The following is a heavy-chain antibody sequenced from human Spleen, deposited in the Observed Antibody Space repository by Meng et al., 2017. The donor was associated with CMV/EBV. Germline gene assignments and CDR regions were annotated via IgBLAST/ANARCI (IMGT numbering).Heavy chain of an antibody. V-gene: IGHV3-66*02. J-gene: IGHJ6*02. D-gene: IGHD3-22*01. Sequence: GGSLRLSCAASGFTVSSNYMSWVRQAPGKGLEWVSVIYSGGSTYYAGSVKGRFTISRDNSKNTLYLQMNSLRAEDTAVYYCAKDTYYDSRGYYYYGMDVWGQGTTVTVSS. CDR1: GFTVSSNY. CDR2: IYSGGST. CDR3: AKDTYYDSRGYYYYGMDV.